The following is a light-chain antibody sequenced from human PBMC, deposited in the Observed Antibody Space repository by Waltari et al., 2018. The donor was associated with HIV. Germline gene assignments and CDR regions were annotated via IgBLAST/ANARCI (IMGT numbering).Light chain of an antibody. CDR3: ASWDDNLGHWV. J-gene: IGLJ3*02. V-gene: IGLV1-44*01. Sequence: QSVLTQPPSASRTPGQRVLMSCSGNKSNVGNNFVSWFQQVPGGAPKHVIYRNDRRPSGVPDRFSGAKSGSSASLAISGLQSDDEADYFCASWDDNLGHWVFGVGTKLTV. CDR2: RND. CDR1: KSNVGNNF.